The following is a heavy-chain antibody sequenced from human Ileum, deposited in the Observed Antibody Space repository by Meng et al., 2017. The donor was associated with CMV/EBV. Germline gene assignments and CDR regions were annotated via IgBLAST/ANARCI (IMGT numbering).Heavy chain of an antibody. CDR1: GFSLTRSGMV. CDR2: IYWDDDQ. D-gene: IGHD1-1*01. J-gene: IGHJ4*02. Sequence: TFKEPGPTPLNPTQTLTLTCTFSGFSLTRSGMVVGWLLQPPGKALEWLALIYWDDDQRYSPSLNNRLTITKDASKNQVVLSMTSMGPVDTATYYCAQTGPVRDYFQSWGQGTLVTVSS. V-gene: IGHV2-5*02. CDR3: AQTGPVRDYFQS.